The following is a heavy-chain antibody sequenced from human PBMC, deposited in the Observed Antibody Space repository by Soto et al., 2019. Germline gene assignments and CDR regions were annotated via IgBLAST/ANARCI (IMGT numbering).Heavy chain of an antibody. D-gene: IGHD1-26*01. CDR1: GGSISSGENF. CDR2: IHHSGST. V-gene: IGHV4-30-4*02. CDR3: ARDTGTYPYYFDY. J-gene: IGHJ4*02. Sequence: SDTLSLTCTVSGGSISSGENFWNWIRQSPGKGLEWIGYIHHSGSTYYNPSLKSRLTISVDTSKNQISLKLNSVTAADTAVYYCARDTGTYPYYFDYCGQGTLVTVPS.